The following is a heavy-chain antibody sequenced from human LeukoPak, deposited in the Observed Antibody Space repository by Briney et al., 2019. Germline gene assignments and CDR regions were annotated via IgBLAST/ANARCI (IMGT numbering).Heavy chain of an antibody. V-gene: IGHV1-24*01. J-gene: IGHJ3*02. D-gene: IGHD4-11*01. CDR2: FDPEYGEK. CDR1: GDTLSQLT. Sequence: ASVKVSCKISGDTLSQLTIHWVRQAPGEGLEKMGRFDPEYGEKVFAQTFQGRVTMTTDTSTSTAYMELRSLRSDDTAVYYCARAFTSDYDAFDIWGQGTMVTVSS. CDR3: ARAFTSDYDAFDI.